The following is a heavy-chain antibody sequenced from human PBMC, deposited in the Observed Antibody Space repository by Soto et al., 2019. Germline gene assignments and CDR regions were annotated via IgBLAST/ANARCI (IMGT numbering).Heavy chain of an antibody. CDR3: SRDSLSGSYYLDY. CDR1: GFTFSSYG. J-gene: IGHJ4*02. D-gene: IGHD1-26*01. CDR2: IWYDGSEK. V-gene: IGHV3-33*01. Sequence: GGSLRLSCAASGFTFSSYGMHWVRQAPGKGLEWVAVIWYDGSEKYYGDSVKGRFTISRDNSKNTLYLQMNSLRAEDTAVYYCSRDSLSGSYYLDYWGQGTLVTVS.